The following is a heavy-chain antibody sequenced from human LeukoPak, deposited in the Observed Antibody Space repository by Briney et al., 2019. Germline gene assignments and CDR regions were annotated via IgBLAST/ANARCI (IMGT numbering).Heavy chain of an antibody. Sequence: GGSLRLSCAASGFTFSSYWMSWVRQAPGRGLEWVANIKQDGSEKYYVDSVKGRFTISRDNAKNSLYLQMNSLRAEDTAVYYCARVGFTIVVVPAATFYFDYWGQGTLVTVSS. J-gene: IGHJ4*02. D-gene: IGHD2-2*01. V-gene: IGHV3-7*01. CDR1: GFTFSSYW. CDR2: IKQDGSEK. CDR3: ARVGFTIVVVPAATFYFDY.